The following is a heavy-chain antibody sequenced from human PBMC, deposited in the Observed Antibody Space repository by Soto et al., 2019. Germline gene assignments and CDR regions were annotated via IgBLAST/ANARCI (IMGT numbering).Heavy chain of an antibody. D-gene: IGHD6-13*01. J-gene: IGHJ3*02. Sequence: GGSLRLSCAASGFTFSSYWMSWVRQAPGKGLEWVANIKQDGSEKYYVYSVKGRFTISRDNAKNSLYLQMNSLIAEDTAVYYCARCGLLDSSSWYAFDIWGQGTMVTVSS. CDR1: GFTFSSYW. CDR3: ARCGLLDSSSWYAFDI. CDR2: IKQDGSEK. V-gene: IGHV3-7*03.